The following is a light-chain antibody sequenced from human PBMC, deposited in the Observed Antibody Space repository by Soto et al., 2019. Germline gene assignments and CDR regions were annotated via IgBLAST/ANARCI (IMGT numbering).Light chain of an antibody. CDR3: QQYGSSQGYT. V-gene: IGKV3-20*01. CDR1: QSVSSSY. CDR2: GAS. Sequence: EIVLTQSPGTLSSSPGERATLSCRASQSVSSSYLAWYQQKPGQAPRLLIYGASSRATGIPDRFSGSGSGTDFTLTISRLEPEDFAVYYCQQYGSSQGYTFGQGTKLEIK. J-gene: IGKJ2*01.